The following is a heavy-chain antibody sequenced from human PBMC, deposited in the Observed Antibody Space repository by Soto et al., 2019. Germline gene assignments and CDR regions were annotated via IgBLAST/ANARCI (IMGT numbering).Heavy chain of an antibody. CDR2: IKQDGSDK. J-gene: IGHJ6*02. D-gene: IGHD3-3*01. CDR3: ATSEGSGRPYYYYGMDV. Sequence: PGGTLRLSCPVSGFTFSSYWMSWVRQAPGKGLEWVANIKQDGSDKYYVDSVNGRFTISRDNAKNSLYLQMNSLRAEDTAVYYCATSEGSGRPYYYYGMDVWGQGTTVTVS. CDR1: GFTFSSYW. V-gene: IGHV3-7*03.